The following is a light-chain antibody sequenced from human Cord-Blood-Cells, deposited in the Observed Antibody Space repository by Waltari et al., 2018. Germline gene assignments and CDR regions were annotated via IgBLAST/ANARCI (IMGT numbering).Light chain of an antibody. CDR3: QQYNSDWT. CDR2: DAS. CDR1: QSISSW. V-gene: IGKV1-5*01. J-gene: IGKJ1*01. Sequence: DLQLTPSPSPLSASVGARVTLTCRASQSISSWLAWYQQKPGKAPNLLIYDASRLESGVPSRFSGSGSGTEFTLTISSLQPDDFATYYCQQYNSDWTFGQGTKVESK.